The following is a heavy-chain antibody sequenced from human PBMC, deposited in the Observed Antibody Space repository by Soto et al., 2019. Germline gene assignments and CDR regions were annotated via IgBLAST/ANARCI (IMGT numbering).Heavy chain of an antibody. V-gene: IGHV1-46*01. CDR2: INPASGST. CDR3: ARHLAAGDH. CDR1: GYTFTHYY. Sequence: QVQLVQSGAEVKKPGASVKVSCRTSGYTFTHYYIHWVRQAPGQGLEWLGIINPASGSTNYAQDFQGRVTLTMDTSTTTVCMELSGLRAEDTAIFYCARHLAAGDHWGQGTLVTVSS. D-gene: IGHD6-13*01. J-gene: IGHJ4*02.